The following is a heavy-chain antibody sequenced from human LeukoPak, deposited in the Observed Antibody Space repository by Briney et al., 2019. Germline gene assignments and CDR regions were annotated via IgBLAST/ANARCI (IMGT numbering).Heavy chain of an antibody. J-gene: IGHJ4*02. Sequence: PSETLSLTCTVSGGSISSSSYYWGWIRQPPGKGLEWIGSIYYSGCTYYNPSLKSRVTISVDTSKNQFSLNLSSVTAADTAVYYCARLYYDSSGYYQICYFDYWGQGTLVTVSS. V-gene: IGHV4-39*01. CDR3: ARLYYDSSGYYQICYFDY. D-gene: IGHD3-22*01. CDR2: IYYSGCT. CDR1: GGSISSSSYY.